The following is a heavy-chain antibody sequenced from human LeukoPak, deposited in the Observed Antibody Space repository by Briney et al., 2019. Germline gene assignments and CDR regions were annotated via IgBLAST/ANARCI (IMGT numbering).Heavy chain of an antibody. CDR2: IYSGGST. Sequence: GGSLRLSCAASGFTFSNNYMSWVRQAPGKGLEWVAYIYSGGSTYYADCVRDRFTISRENSKNTLFLQVNSLRAEDTAVYYCARVGGDLLSGYFDYWGQGTLVTVSS. V-gene: IGHV3-66*02. CDR1: GFTFSNNY. J-gene: IGHJ4*02. D-gene: IGHD2-21*02. CDR3: ARVGGDLLSGYFDY.